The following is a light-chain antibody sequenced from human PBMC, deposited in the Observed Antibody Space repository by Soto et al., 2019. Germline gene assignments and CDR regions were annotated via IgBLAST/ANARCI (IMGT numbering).Light chain of an antibody. CDR3: QSYDSSLGYV. J-gene: IGLJ1*01. Sequence: SVLTQPPSVSGAPGQRVTISCTGSSSNIGARYDVHWYQQLPGTAPKLLIYGNSNRPSGVPDRFSGSRSGTSASLAITGLQAEDEADYYCQSYDSSLGYVFGTGTKVTVL. CDR1: SSNIGARYD. CDR2: GNS. V-gene: IGLV1-40*01.